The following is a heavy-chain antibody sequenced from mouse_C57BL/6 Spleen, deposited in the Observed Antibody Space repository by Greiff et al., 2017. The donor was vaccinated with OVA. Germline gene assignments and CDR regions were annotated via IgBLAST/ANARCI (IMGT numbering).Heavy chain of an antibody. CDR1: GYTFTSYT. CDR3: ARSSITTVVAPHFGY. Sequence: VQLQQSGAELARPGASVKMSCKASGYTFTSYTMHWVKQRPGQGLEWIGYINPSSGYTKYNQKFKDKATLTADKSSSTAYMQLSSLTSEDSAVYYCARSSITTVVAPHFGYWGQGTTLTVSS. D-gene: IGHD1-1*01. CDR2: INPSSGYT. V-gene: IGHV1-4*01. J-gene: IGHJ2*01.